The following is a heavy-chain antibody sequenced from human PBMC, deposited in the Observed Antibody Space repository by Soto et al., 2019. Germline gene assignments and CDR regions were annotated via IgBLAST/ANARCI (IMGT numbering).Heavy chain of an antibody. Sequence: PGGSLRLSCAASGFTFSSYSMNWVRQAPGKGLEWLSYISTSSSTIYYADSVKGRFTISRDNAKNSLYLQMNSLRAEDTALYYCARRGASGNFDYWGQGSLVTSPQ. J-gene: IGHJ4*02. CDR2: ISTSSSTI. D-gene: IGHD3-10*01. V-gene: IGHV3-48*01. CDR1: GFTFSSYS. CDR3: ARRGASGNFDY.